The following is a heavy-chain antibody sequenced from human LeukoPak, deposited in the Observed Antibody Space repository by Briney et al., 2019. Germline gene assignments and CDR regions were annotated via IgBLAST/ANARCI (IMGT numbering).Heavy chain of an antibody. V-gene: IGHV4-61*02. CDR3: ARGVSGRTYYFDY. J-gene: IGHJ4*02. CDR2: IYTSGST. CDR1: GGSISSGSYY. D-gene: IGHD1-26*01. Sequence: SETLSLTCTVSGGSISSGSYYWRWIRQPAGKGLEWIGRIYTSGSTNYNPSLKSRVTISVDTSKNQFSLKLSSVTAADTAVYYCARGVSGRTYYFDYWGQGTLVTVSS.